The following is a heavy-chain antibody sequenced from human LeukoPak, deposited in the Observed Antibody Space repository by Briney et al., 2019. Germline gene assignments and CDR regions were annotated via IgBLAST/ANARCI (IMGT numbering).Heavy chain of an antibody. J-gene: IGHJ4*02. V-gene: IGHV4-30-4*01. D-gene: IGHD5-18*01. CDR1: GGSISSGDYY. CDR3: ARESGGYSYGYNDY. Sequence: SQTLSLTCTVSGGSISSGDYYWSWIRQPPGKGLEWIRYIYYSGSTYYNPSLKSRVTISVDTSKNQFSLKLSSVTAADTAVYYCARESGGYSYGYNDYWGQGTLVTVSS. CDR2: IYYSGST.